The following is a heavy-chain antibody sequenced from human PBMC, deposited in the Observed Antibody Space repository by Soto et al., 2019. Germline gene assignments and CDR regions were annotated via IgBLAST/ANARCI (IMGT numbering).Heavy chain of an antibody. V-gene: IGHV3-15*01. CDR2: IKRKTDGGTT. J-gene: IGHJ4*02. Sequence: SLRLSCAASGFTFSNAWMSWVRQAPGKGLEWVGRIKRKTDGGTTEYAAAVKGRFTISRDDSKNTLYLQMNSLKTEDTAVYYCNSGWNSDYWGQGTLVTVSS. CDR3: NSGWNSDY. D-gene: IGHD1-7*01. CDR1: GFTFSNAW.